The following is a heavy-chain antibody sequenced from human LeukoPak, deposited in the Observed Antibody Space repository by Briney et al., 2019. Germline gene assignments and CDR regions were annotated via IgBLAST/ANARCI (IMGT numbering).Heavy chain of an antibody. CDR1: GGSISSGDYY. V-gene: IGHV4-30-4*01. CDR3: ARHGTPDWYFDL. D-gene: IGHD1-26*01. Sequence: SETLSLTCTVSGGSISSGDYYWSWIRQPPGKGLEWIGYIYYSGSTYYNPSLKSRVTVSVDTSKNQFSLKLSSVTAADTAVYYCARHGTPDWYFDLWGRGTLVTVSS. J-gene: IGHJ2*01. CDR2: IYYSGST.